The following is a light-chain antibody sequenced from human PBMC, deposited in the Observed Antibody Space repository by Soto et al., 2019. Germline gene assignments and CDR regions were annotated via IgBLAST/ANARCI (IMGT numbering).Light chain of an antibody. J-gene: IGKJ3*01. V-gene: IGKV1-33*01. CDR1: QDSNTF. CDR2: ATS. Sequence: DIQLAQSPPSLSASVGDRVTVTCQASQDSNTFLHWFQQRPGEAPKLLIYATSNLEPGVPSRFSGRQSGTDFILSISSLQPEDVGTYQCQQSDNLPDFTFGPGTKVNI. CDR3: QQSDNLPDFT.